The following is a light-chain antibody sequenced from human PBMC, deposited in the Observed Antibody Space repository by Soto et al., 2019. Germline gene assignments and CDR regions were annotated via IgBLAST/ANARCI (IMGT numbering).Light chain of an antibody. CDR2: DVS. Sequence: QSALTEPAAVSGSPGQSITISCTGTLSDVGGYNYVSWYQQHPGKAPKLMIYDVSNRPSGVSNRLSGSKSGNTASLTISGLQAEDEADYYCISYTSSRTRGVFGVGTQLTVL. CDR3: ISYTSSRTRGV. V-gene: IGLV2-14*03. J-gene: IGLJ2*01. CDR1: LSDVGGYNY.